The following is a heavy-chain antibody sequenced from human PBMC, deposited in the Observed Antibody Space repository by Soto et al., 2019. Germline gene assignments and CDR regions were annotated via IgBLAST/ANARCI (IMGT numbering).Heavy chain of an antibody. V-gene: IGHV3-30*18. Sequence: GGSLRLSCAASGFTFSSYGMHWVRQAPGKGLEWVAVISYDGSNKYYADSVKGRFTISRDNSKNTLYLQMNSLRAEDTAVYYCAKDSRGAAASPFYYYYGMDVWGQRTTVTVSS. J-gene: IGHJ6*02. D-gene: IGHD2-2*01. CDR3: AKDSRGAAASPFYYYYGMDV. CDR2: ISYDGSNK. CDR1: GFTFSSYG.